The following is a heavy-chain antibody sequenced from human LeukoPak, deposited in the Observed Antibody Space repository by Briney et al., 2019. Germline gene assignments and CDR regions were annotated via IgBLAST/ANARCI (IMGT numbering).Heavy chain of an antibody. CDR3: ARVPYYYDSSGFLYFDY. D-gene: IGHD3-22*01. Sequence: GGSLRLSCAASGFTFDEYTMHWVRQAPGKGLEWVSGISWKSGTIGYADSVKGRFTISRDNAKNSLYLQMNSLRAEDTAVYYCARVPYYYDSSGFLYFDYWGQGTLVTVSS. CDR1: GFTFDEYT. V-gene: IGHV3-9*01. CDR2: ISWKSGTI. J-gene: IGHJ4*02.